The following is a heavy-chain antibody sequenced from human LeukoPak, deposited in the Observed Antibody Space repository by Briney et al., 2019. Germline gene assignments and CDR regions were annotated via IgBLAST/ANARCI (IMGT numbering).Heavy chain of an antibody. CDR3: ATDHGSSWYGAFDI. Sequence: ASLKVSCKASGYTFNSHGISWVRQAPGQALQWMGWISGYNGTTNYAQNLQGRVTMTTDTSTSTAYMELRSLRSDDTAVYYCATDHGSSWYGAFDIWGQGTMVTVSS. D-gene: IGHD6-13*01. CDR1: GYTFNSHG. J-gene: IGHJ3*02. V-gene: IGHV1-18*01. CDR2: ISGYNGTT.